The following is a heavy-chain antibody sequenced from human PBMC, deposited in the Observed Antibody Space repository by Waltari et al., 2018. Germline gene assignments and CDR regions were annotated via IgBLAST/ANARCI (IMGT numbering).Heavy chain of an antibody. CDR1: GGTFSSYA. CDR3: ARVSHGSGSPNYYGMDV. J-gene: IGHJ6*02. CDR2: IIPIFGTA. D-gene: IGHD3-10*01. Sequence: QVQLVQSGAEVKKPGSSVKVSCKASGGTFSSYAISWVRQAPGQGLEWMGRIIPIFGTANYAQKFQGRVTITADKSTSTAYMELSSLRSEDTAVYYCARVSHGSGSPNYYGMDVWGQGTTVTVSS. V-gene: IGHV1-69*08.